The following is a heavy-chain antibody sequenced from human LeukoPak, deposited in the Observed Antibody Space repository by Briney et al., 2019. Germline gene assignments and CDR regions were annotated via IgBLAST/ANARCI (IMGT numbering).Heavy chain of an antibody. CDR3: VRARSGDFDY. D-gene: IGHD3-16*01. CDR1: GFTFSDYW. Sequence: GGSLRLSCAASGFTFSDYWMHWFRQAPGKGLVWVARINGDGSSTSYADSVKGRFAISRDNAKNTLDLQMSSLRAEDTAVYYCVRARSGDFDYWGQGTLVTVSS. CDR2: INGDGSST. V-gene: IGHV3-74*01. J-gene: IGHJ4*02.